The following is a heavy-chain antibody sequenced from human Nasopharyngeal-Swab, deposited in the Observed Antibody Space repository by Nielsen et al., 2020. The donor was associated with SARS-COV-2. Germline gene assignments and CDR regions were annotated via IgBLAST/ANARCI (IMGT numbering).Heavy chain of an antibody. CDR3: ARVDRRGNYFDY. CDR1: GFTFSSYD. J-gene: IGHJ4*02. Sequence: GESLKISCAASGFTFSSYDMHWVRQATGKGLEWVSAIGTAGDTYYPGSVKGRFTISRENAKNSLYLQMNSLRAEDTAVYYCARVDRRGNYFDYWGQGTLVTVSS. D-gene: IGHD3-16*01. V-gene: IGHV3-13*01. CDR2: IGTAGDT.